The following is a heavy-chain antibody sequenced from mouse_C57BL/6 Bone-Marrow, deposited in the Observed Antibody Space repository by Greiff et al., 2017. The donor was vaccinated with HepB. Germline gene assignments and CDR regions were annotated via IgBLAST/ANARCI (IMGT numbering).Heavy chain of an antibody. V-gene: IGHV5-16*01. D-gene: IGHD1-1*01. CDR3: ARDLYYYGSSGYFDV. CDR2: INYDGSST. J-gene: IGHJ1*03. CDR1: GFTFSDYY. Sequence: EVKLVESEGGLVQPGSSMKLSCTASGFTFSDYYMAWVRQVPEKGLEWVANINYDGSSTYYLDSLKSRFIISRDNAKNILYLQMSSLKSEDTATYYCARDLYYYGSSGYFDVWGTGTSVTVSS.